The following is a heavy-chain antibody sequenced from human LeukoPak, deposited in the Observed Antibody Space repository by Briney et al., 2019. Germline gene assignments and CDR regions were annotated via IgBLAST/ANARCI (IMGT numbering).Heavy chain of an antibody. D-gene: IGHD1-1*01. CDR2: ITGSGDNT. CDR1: GFTFSSYS. V-gene: IGHV3-23*01. Sequence: PGGSLRLSCAASGFTFSSYSMNWVRQAPGKGLEWVSAITGSGDNTYYADSVRGRFTISRDNSKNTLYLQMNTLRAEDTALYYCAKEDRWNAGWYFDNWGQGTLVTVSS. CDR3: AKEDRWNAGWYFDN. J-gene: IGHJ4*02.